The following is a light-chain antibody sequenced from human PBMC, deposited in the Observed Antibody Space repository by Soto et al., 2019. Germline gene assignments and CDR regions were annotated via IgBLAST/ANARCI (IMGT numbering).Light chain of an antibody. CDR3: QKYGNSPWT. CDR2: GAA. V-gene: IGKV3-20*01. Sequence: EIVLTQSPGTLSLSPGERATLSCRASQSVSRSFLAWYQQKPGQAPRLLIYGAASRAAGIPDRFSGSGSVTDFTLTISRLEPEDFAVYYCQKYGNSPWTFGQGTKVEIK. J-gene: IGKJ1*01. CDR1: QSVSRSF.